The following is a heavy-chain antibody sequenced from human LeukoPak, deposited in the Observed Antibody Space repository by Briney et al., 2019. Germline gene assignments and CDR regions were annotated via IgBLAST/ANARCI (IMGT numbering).Heavy chain of an antibody. J-gene: IGHJ4*02. CDR3: ARVALRGGYFDY. CDR1: GGTLSSYA. V-gene: IGHV1-69*13. D-gene: IGHD3-16*01. Sequence: SVKVSCKASGGTLSSYAISWVRQAPGQGLEWMGGIIPIFGTANYAQKFQGRVTITADESTSTAYMELSSLRSEDTAVYYCARVALRGGYFDYWGQGTLVTVSS. CDR2: IIPIFGTA.